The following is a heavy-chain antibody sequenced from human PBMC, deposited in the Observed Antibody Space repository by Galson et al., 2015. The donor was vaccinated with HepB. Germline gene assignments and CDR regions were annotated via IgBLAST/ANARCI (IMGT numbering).Heavy chain of an antibody. V-gene: IGHV3-11*05. Sequence: SLRLSCAASGFTFSDYYMSWIRQAPGKGLERVSYISSSSSYTNYADSVKGRFTISRDNAKNSLYLQMNSLRAEDTAVYYCARASLLCSGGSCYPDYWGQGTLVTVSS. CDR2: ISSSSSYT. CDR3: ARASLLCSGGSCYPDY. D-gene: IGHD2-15*01. CDR1: GFTFSDYY. J-gene: IGHJ4*02.